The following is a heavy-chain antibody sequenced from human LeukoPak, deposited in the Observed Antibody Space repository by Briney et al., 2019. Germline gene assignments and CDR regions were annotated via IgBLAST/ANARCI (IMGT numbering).Heavy chain of an antibody. CDR2: IYHSGST. V-gene: IGHV4-38-2*02. J-gene: IGHJ4*02. Sequence: PSETLSLTCTVSGYSISSGYYWGWIRQPPGKGLEWIGSIYHSGSTYYNPSLKSRVTISVDTSKNQFSLKLSSVTAADTAVYYCARFRYYFDYWGQGTLVTVSS. CDR3: ARFRYYFDY. CDR1: GYSISSGYY.